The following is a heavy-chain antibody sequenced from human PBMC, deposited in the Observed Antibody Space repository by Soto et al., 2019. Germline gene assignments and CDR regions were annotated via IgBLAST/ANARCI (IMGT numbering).Heavy chain of an antibody. D-gene: IGHD1-26*01. V-gene: IGHV3-30*18. CDR3: AQGEWGAFDI. CDR1: GFTFSSYG. J-gene: IGHJ3*02. CDR2: ISYDGSNK. Sequence: QVQLVESGGGVVQPGRSLRLSCAASGFTFSSYGMHWVRQAPGKGLEWVAVISYDGSNKYYADSVKGRFTISRDNSKNTLYLQMNSLRAEDTAVYYCAQGEWGAFDIWGQGTMVTVSS.